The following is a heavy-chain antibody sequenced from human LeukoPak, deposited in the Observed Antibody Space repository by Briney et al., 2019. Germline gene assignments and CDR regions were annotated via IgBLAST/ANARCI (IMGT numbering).Heavy chain of an antibody. CDR1: GDSVSSNSAA. CDR3: ARDSDGRGKTCFDC. D-gene: IGHD3-16*01. J-gene: IGHJ4*02. V-gene: IGHV6-1*01. CDR2: TYYRSKWFN. Sequence: KASQTLSLTCAISGDSVSSNSAAWNWIRQSPSRGLEWLGRTYYRSKWFNDYAGSVKSRIIINPDTSRNQFSLQLNSVTPEDTAVYYCARDSDGRGKTCFDCWGQGILVTVSS.